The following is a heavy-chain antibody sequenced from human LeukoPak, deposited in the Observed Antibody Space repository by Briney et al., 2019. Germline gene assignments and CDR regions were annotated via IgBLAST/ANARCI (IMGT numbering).Heavy chain of an antibody. D-gene: IGHD3-9*01. V-gene: IGHV1-18*01. CDR2: ISAYNGNT. CDR1: GYTFTSYG. J-gene: IGHJ6*02. Sequence: ASVKVSCKASGYTFTSYGISWVRQAPGQGLEWMGWISAYNGNTNYAQKLQGRVTMTEDTSTDTAYMELSSLRSEDTAVYYCATDLGGYDILTGYQYPVGMDVWGQGTTVTVSS. CDR3: ATDLGGYDILTGYQYPVGMDV.